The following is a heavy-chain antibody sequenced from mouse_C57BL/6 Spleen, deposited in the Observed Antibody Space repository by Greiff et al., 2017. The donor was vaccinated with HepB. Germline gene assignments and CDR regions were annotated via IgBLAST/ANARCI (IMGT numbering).Heavy chain of an antibody. V-gene: IGHV1-55*01. D-gene: IGHD1-1*01. J-gene: IGHJ1*03. Sequence: VQLQQPGAELVKPGASVKMSCKASGYTFTSYWITWVKQRPGQGLEWIGDIYPGSGSTNYNEKFKSKATLTVDTSSSTAYMQLSSLTSEASAVYYCARSTYYYGSSYWYFDVWGTGTTVTVSS. CDR3: ARSTYYYGSSYWYFDV. CDR1: GYTFTSYW. CDR2: IYPGSGST.